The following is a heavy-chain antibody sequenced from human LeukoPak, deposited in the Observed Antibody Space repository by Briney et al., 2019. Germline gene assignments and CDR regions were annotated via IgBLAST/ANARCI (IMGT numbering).Heavy chain of an antibody. Sequence: GGSLRLSCAASGFTFSGSAMHWVRQASGKGLEWVGRIRSKANSYATAYAASVKGRFTISRDDSKNTAYLQMNSLKTEDTAVYYCTSQYYYDSSGYYYDAFDIWGQGTMVTVSS. CDR2: IRSKANSYAT. D-gene: IGHD3-22*01. CDR1: GFTFSGSA. V-gene: IGHV3-73*01. J-gene: IGHJ3*02. CDR3: TSQYYYDSSGYYYDAFDI.